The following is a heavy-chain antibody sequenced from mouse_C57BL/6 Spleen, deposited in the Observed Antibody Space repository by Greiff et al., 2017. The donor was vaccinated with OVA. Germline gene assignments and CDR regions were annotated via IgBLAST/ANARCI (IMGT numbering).Heavy chain of an antibody. CDR2: IYPGDGDT. J-gene: IGHJ2*01. Sequence: VQLQQSGPELVKPGASVKISCKASGYAFSSSWMNWVKQRPGKGLEWIGRIYPGDGDTNYNGKFKGKATLTADKSSSTAYMQLSSLTSADSAVYFCARDYYVSSFDYWGQGTTLTVSS. CDR3: ARDYYVSSFDY. D-gene: IGHD1-1*01. V-gene: IGHV1-82*01. CDR1: GYAFSSSW.